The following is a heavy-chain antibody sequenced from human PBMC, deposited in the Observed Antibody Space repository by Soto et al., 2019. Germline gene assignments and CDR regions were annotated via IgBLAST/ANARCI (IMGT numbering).Heavy chain of an antibody. J-gene: IGHJ3*01. Sequence: QVQLQESGPGLVKPSETLSLTCTVSGGSISVYYWTWIRQPPGKELEWIGYISYTGSTNYNPSLKRRVTISVDTSKNQFSLKLTSVPAADTAVYYCAREGYSSSWYLAGAFDLWGQGTMVTVSS. V-gene: IGHV4-59*01. CDR2: ISYTGST. CDR1: GGSISVYY. D-gene: IGHD6-13*01. CDR3: AREGYSSSWYLAGAFDL.